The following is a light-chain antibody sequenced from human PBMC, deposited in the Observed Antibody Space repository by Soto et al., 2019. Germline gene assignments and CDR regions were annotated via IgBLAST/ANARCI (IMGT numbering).Light chain of an antibody. Sequence: QSVMTQPASMSWTPGQPIIISCTGASNDVGDYHYVSWYQLHPGKAPKLMIYDVTNRPSGVSNRFSGSKSGNTASLTISGLQAEDEADYYCNSYTSSSTPYVFGTGTKVTVL. CDR1: SNDVGDYHY. J-gene: IGLJ1*01. V-gene: IGLV2-14*03. CDR2: DVT. CDR3: NSYTSSSTPYV.